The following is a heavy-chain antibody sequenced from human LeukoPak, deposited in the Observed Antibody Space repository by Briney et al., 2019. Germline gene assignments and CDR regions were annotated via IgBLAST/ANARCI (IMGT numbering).Heavy chain of an antibody. Sequence: PPGRSLRLSCAASGFTFDDYAMHWVRQAPGKGLEWVSGISWNSGSIGYADSVKGRFTISRDNAKNSLYLQMNSLRAEDTALYYYAKDTSGYDNFDAFDIWGEGTMVTVSS. D-gene: IGHD5-12*01. V-gene: IGHV3-9*01. CDR3: AKDTSGYDNFDAFDI. J-gene: IGHJ3*02. CDR1: GFTFDDYA. CDR2: ISWNSGSI.